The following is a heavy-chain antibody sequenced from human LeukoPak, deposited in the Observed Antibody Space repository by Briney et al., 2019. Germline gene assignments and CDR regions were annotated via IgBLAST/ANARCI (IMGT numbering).Heavy chain of an antibody. CDR1: GLTFSSYG. Sequence: GGSLRLSCAAAGLTFSSYGMSWVRQAPGKGLEWVSAISGSGGSTYYADSVKGRFTISRDNSKNTLYLQMNSLRAEDTAVYYCAKEKGALYCSSTSCYFDYWGQGTLVTVSS. J-gene: IGHJ4*02. D-gene: IGHD2-2*01. CDR2: ISGSGGST. CDR3: AKEKGALYCSSTSCYFDY. V-gene: IGHV3-23*01.